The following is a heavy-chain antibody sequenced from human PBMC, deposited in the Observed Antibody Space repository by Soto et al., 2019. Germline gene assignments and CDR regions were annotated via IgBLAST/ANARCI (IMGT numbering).Heavy chain of an antibody. CDR1: GFTFSSYE. V-gene: IGHV3-48*03. D-gene: IGHD3-10*01. CDR2: ISSSGSTI. J-gene: IGHJ6*02. CDR3: ARGGYYGSGSYRYYYYGMDV. Sequence: QPGGSLRLSCAASGFTFSSYEMNWVRQAPGKGLEWVSYISSSGSTIYYADSVKGRFTISRDNAKNSLYLQMNSLRAEDTAVYYCARGGYYGSGSYRYYYYGMDVWGQGTTVTVSS.